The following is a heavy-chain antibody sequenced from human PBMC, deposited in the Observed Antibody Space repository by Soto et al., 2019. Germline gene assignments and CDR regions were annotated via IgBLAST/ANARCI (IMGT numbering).Heavy chain of an antibody. CDR1: GYSFTNYW. CDR3: ARAYCGDDCYSGPSWFDP. J-gene: IGHJ5*02. D-gene: IGHD2-21*02. V-gene: IGHV5-10-1*01. Sequence: PGESLKISCKGSGYSFTNYWINWVRQMPGKGLEWMGRIDPSDSFINYSPSFQGHVTISVDKAINTAYLQWSGLKASDTAIYYCARAYCGDDCYSGPSWFDPWGQGTLVTVSS. CDR2: IDPSDSFI.